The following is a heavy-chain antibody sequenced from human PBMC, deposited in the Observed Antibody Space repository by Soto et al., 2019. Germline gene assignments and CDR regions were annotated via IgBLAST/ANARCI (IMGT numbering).Heavy chain of an antibody. J-gene: IGHJ4*02. Sequence: ASVKVSCKASGGTFSSYAISWVRQAPGQGLEWMGGIIPIFGTANYAQKFQGRVTITADESTSTAYMELSSLRSEDTAVYYCARSLPSRGYSGYGPFDYWGQGTLVTVSS. D-gene: IGHD5-12*01. CDR2: IIPIFGTA. CDR1: GGTFSSYA. V-gene: IGHV1-69*13. CDR3: ARSLPSRGYSGYGPFDY.